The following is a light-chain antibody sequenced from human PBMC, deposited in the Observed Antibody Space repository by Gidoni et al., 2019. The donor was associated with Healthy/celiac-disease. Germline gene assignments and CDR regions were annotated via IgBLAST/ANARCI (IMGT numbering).Light chain of an antibody. CDR2: AAS. J-gene: IGKJ4*01. Sequence: DIQMTQSPSSLSASVGDRVNITYRARQSISSYLNWYQQKPGKAPKLLIYAASSLHGGVPSRFSDSESGTDFTHTISSLQPEDFATYYCQQSYSTPLTFGGGTKVEIK. CDR1: QSISSY. CDR3: QQSYSTPLT. V-gene: IGKV1-39*01.